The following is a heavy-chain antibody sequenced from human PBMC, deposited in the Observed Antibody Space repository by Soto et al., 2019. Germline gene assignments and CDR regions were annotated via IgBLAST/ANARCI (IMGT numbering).Heavy chain of an antibody. J-gene: IGHJ4*02. D-gene: IGHD2-8*01. CDR1: GGCIGTYY. Sequence: SETLSLTCTVSGGCIGTYYWNCIRQSPGKGLEWIGYIFYSGSTNYNPSLKSRLTLSVDTSKNQVSLKLSSVTAADTAVYYCARDGYCTNGVCYGGVGLYDYWGQGTLVTVFS. V-gene: IGHV4-59*13. CDR3: ARDGYCTNGVCYGGVGLYDY. CDR2: IFYSGST.